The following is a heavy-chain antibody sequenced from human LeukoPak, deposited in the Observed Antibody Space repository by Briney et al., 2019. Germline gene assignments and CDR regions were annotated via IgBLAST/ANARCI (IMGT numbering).Heavy chain of an antibody. CDR2: IIPIFGTA. J-gene: IGHJ4*02. CDR1: GGTFSNYA. D-gene: IGHD2-21*02. V-gene: IGHV1-69*13. CDR3: ARAVVVTGPFDY. Sequence: SVKVSCKASGGTFSNYAINWVRQAPGQGLEWMGGIIPIFGTANYAQKFQGRVTITADESTSTAYMELSSLRSEDTAVYYCARAVVVTGPFDYWGQGTLVTVSS.